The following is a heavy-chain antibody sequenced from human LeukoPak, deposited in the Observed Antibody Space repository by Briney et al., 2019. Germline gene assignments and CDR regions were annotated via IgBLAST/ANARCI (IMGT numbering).Heavy chain of an antibody. J-gene: IGHJ6*02. CDR1: GFTFKDYW. CDR2: INKEGNEE. V-gene: IGHV3-7*01. D-gene: IGHD7-27*01. Sequence: GGSLRLSCAASGFTFKDYWMSWVRQAPGKGPEWVANINKEGNEEHFVDSVKGRFTVSRDNAKNSLFLQMNSLRVEDTAVYYCATYKNWVAGDVWGRGTTVSVSS. CDR3: ATYKNWVAGDV.